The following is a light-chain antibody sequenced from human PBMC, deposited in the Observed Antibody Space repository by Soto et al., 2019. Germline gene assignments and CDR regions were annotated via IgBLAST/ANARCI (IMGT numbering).Light chain of an antibody. V-gene: IGLV3-9*01. CDR2: RDG. Sequence: SYELTQPLSVSVALGQTARITCQRNNIGNKNVHWYQQKPGQAPVLVIYRDGNRPSGIPERFSGSNSGNTATLTISRAQAGDEADYSCHVWDSSTVVFGGGTKLTVL. CDR3: HVWDSSTVV. CDR1: NIGNKN. J-gene: IGLJ2*01.